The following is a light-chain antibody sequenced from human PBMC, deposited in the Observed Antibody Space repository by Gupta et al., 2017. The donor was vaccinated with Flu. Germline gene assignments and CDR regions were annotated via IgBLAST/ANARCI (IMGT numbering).Light chain of an antibody. CDR1: SSDVGGYNY. CDR3: SSYTSSSTVV. V-gene: IGLV2-14*01. J-gene: IGLJ2*01. CDR2: EVS. Sequence: QSALTQPASVSGSPGQSITISCTGTSSDVGGYNYVSWYQQHPGKAPKLMIYEVSSRPSGVSNRFSGSKSGNTASLTXSXLQAEDXADYYCSSYTSSSTVVFGGGTKLTVL.